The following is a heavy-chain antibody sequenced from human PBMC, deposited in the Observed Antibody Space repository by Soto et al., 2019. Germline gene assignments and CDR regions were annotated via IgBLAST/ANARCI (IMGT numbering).Heavy chain of an antibody. CDR3: ANIGRSDRAFDI. CDR1: GFTCSSYW. D-gene: IGHD5-12*01. CDR2: IKPDGSEK. V-gene: IGHV3-7*01. Sequence: EVQLVESGGALVQPGASLRLSCAASGFTCSSYWMSWVRQAPGKGLEWVANIKPDGSEKIYVDSVKGRLSISRDNAKKSLYLQMNSLRAEDTAVYYCANIGRSDRAFDIWGQGTMVTVSS. J-gene: IGHJ3*02.